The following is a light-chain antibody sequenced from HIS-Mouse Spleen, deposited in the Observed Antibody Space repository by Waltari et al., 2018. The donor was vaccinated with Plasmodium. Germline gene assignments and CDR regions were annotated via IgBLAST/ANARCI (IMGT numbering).Light chain of an antibody. CDR1: SSDVGSYNL. V-gene: IGLV2-14*02. J-gene: IGLJ2*01. Sequence: QSALTQPASVSGSPGQSIPISCTGTSSDVGSYNLVSWYQQHPGKAPKLMIYAGSKRPSGVSNRFSGSKSGNTATLTISGTQAMDEADYYCQAWDSSTVVFGGGTKLTVL. CDR2: AGS. CDR3: QAWDSSTVV.